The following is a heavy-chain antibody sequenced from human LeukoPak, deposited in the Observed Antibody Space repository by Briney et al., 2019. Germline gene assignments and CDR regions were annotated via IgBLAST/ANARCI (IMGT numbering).Heavy chain of an antibody. Sequence: GASVKVSCKASGGTFSSYAISWVRQSPGQGLEWMGGIIPIFGTANYAQKFQGRVTITADKSTSTAYMELSSLRSEDTAVYYCARTYYYGSGKLDYYYDGMDVWGKGTTVTVSS. D-gene: IGHD3-10*01. CDR2: IIPIFGTA. J-gene: IGHJ6*04. CDR3: ARTYYYGSGKLDYYYDGMDV. V-gene: IGHV1-69*06. CDR1: GGTFSSYA.